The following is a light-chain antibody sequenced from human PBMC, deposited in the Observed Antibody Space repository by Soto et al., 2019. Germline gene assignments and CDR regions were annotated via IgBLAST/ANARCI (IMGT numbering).Light chain of an antibody. CDR2: DVS. J-gene: IGLJ1*01. V-gene: IGLV2-14*01. Sequence: QSALTQPASVSGSPGQSITISCTGTSSDVGGYNYVSWYQQHPGKAPKLMIYDVSNRPSWVSNRFSGSKSGNTASLTISGLQAEDEDDYYCSSYTSSSTYVFGTGTKVTVL. CDR1: SSDVGGYNY. CDR3: SSYTSSSTYV.